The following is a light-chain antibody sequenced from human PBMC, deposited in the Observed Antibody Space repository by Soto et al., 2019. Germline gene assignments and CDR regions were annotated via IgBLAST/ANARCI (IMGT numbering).Light chain of an antibody. CDR2: GAS. V-gene: IGKV3-20*01. CDR3: QHYVSALFT. J-gene: IGKJ3*01. CDR1: QSFSSSY. Sequence: EIVLTQSPGTLSLSPGERATLSCRASQSFSSSYLAWYQQKPGQAPRLLIYGASSRATGIPDRFSGSGSGTDFTLTISSLEPEDFAVYYCQHYVSALFTFGPGTKVDVK.